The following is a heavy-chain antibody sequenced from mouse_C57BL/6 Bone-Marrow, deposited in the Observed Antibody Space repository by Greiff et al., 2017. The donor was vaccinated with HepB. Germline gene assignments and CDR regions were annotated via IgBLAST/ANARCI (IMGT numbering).Heavy chain of an antibody. CDR3: AREGLRRRGFAY. CDR1: GYTFTSYW. CDR2: IHPNSGST. D-gene: IGHD2-4*01. Sequence: QVHVKQPGAELVKPGASVKLSCKASGYTFTSYWMHWVKQRPGQGLEWIGMIHPNSGSTNYNEKFKSKATLTVDKSSSTAYMQLSSLTSEDSAVYYCAREGLRRRGFAYWGQGTLVTVSA. V-gene: IGHV1-64*01. J-gene: IGHJ3*01.